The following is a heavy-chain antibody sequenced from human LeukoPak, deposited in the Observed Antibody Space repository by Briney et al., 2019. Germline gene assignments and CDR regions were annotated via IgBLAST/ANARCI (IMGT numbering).Heavy chain of an antibody. J-gene: IGHJ4*02. D-gene: IGHD1-26*01. CDR2: INHSGST. Sequence: SETLSLTCAVYGGSFSGYYWSWIRQPPGKGLEWIGEINHSGSTNYNPSLKSRVTISVDTSKNQFSLKLSSVTAADTAVYYCARGPDYSGSYYLGYWGQGTLVTVSS. CDR3: ARGPDYSGSYYLGY. CDR1: GGSFSGYY. V-gene: IGHV4-34*01.